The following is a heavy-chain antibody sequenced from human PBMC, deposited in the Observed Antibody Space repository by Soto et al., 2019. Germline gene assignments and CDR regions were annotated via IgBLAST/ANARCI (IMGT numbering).Heavy chain of an antibody. CDR1: GFTFSSSG. V-gene: IGHV3-23*01. D-gene: IGHD3-3*01. CDR3: AKRACPTYRSLEGF. Sequence: EVQLLESGGGLVKPGGSLRLSCAASGFTFSSSGMNWVRQSPGKGLEWVSTISGSGGSTNYADSVKGRFTIARDNSKNTLYLQMNSLRAEDKALYYGAKRACPTYRSLEGFWGQGTLVTVSS. J-gene: IGHJ4*02. CDR2: ISGSGGST.